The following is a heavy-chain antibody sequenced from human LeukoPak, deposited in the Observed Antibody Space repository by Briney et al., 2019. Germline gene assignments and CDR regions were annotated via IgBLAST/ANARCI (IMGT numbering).Heavy chain of an antibody. D-gene: IGHD3-22*01. V-gene: IGHV3-49*04. CDR3: VGRPQSSGYYY. CDR1: GFTFSSYS. Sequence: GGALRLSCAASGFTFSSYSMHWVRQAPGKGLEGVGFIRSKAYGGTTEYAASVKGRFTISRDDPKSIAYLQMNSLKTEDTAVYYCVGRPQSSGYYYWGQGTLVTVSS. J-gene: IGHJ4*02. CDR2: IRSKAYGGTT.